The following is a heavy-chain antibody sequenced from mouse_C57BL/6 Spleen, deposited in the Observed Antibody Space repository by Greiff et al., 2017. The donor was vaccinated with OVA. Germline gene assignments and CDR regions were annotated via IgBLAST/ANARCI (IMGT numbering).Heavy chain of an antibody. Sequence: QVQLQQPGAELVMPGASVKLSCKASGYTFTSYWMHWVKQRPGQGLEWIGEIDPSDSYTNYNQKFKGKSTLTVDKSSSTAYMQLSSLTSEDSAVYYCARWGGNYWYFDVGGTGTTVTVSS. J-gene: IGHJ1*03. CDR1: GYTFTSYW. CDR3: ARWGGNYWYFDV. V-gene: IGHV1-69*01. D-gene: IGHD2-1*01. CDR2: IDPSDSYT.